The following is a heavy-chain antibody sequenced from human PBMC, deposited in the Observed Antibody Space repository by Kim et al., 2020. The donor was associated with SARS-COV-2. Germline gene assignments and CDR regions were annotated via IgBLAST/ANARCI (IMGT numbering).Heavy chain of an antibody. CDR1: GFTFSNYD. D-gene: IGHD6-13*01. Sequence: GGSLRLSCAASGFTFSNYDMHWVRQTTGKGLEWVSTIATAGYTFYPDSVKGRFTVSRENAKNSFFLQMNILRAGDTAVYYCARGGIAAAGTYYFDSWGPGTLVTVSS. CDR2: IATAGYT. V-gene: IGHV3-13*04. CDR3: ARGGIAAAGTYYFDS. J-gene: IGHJ4*02.